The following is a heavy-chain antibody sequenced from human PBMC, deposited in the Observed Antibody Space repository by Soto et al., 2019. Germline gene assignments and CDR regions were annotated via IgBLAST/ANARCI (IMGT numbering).Heavy chain of an antibody. CDR1: GFTFSSYA. CDR3: ARDPAPHSSGPSGGP. CDR2: ISYDGSNK. V-gene: IGHV3-30-3*01. D-gene: IGHD6-19*01. Sequence: PGGSLRLSCAASGFTFSSYAMHWVRQAPGKGLEWVAVISYDGSNKYYADSVKGRFTISRDNSKNTLYLQMNSLRAEDTAVYYCARDPAPHSSGPSGGPWGRGTLVTVSS. J-gene: IGHJ5*02.